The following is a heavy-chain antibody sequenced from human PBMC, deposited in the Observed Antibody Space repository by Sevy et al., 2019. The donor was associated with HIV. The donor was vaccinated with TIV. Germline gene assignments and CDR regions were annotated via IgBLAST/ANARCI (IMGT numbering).Heavy chain of an antibody. CDR3: ARFQTSLYCHGMDV. Sequence: SETLSLTCTVSGGSVSSGSYYWSWIRQPPGKGLEWIGHISYSGSTNYNPSLKSRVTISVDTSKNQFSLKLTSVSAADTAVFYCARFQTSLYCHGMDVWGQGTTVTVSS. V-gene: IGHV4-61*01. CDR2: ISYSGST. J-gene: IGHJ6*01. CDR1: GGSVSSGSYY.